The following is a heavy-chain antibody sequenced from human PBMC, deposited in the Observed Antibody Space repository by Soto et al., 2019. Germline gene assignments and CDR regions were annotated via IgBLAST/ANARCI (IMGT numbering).Heavy chain of an antibody. CDR3: AKDERRLSNYGWFDP. D-gene: IGHD4-4*01. CDR2: ISGSGGST. J-gene: IGHJ5*02. CDR1: GFTFSSYA. Sequence: EVQLLESGGGLVQPGGSLRLSCAASGFTFSSYAMSWVRQAPGKGLEWVSAISGSGGSTYYADSVKGRFTISRDNSKTTLYLQMNSLRAEDTAVYYCAKDERRLSNYGWFDPWGQGTLVTVSS. V-gene: IGHV3-23*01.